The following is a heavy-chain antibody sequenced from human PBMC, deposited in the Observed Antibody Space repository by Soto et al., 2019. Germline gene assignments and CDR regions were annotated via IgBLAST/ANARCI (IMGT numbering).Heavy chain of an antibody. CDR2: ISAYNGNT. D-gene: IGHD3-3*01. V-gene: IGHV1-18*01. Sequence: GASVKVSCKASGYTFTSYGISWVRQAPGQGLEWMGWISAYNGNTNYAQKLQGRVTMTTDTSTSTAYMELRSLRSDDTAVYYCARDTAGYYDVWSGYSHTRDAFDIWGQGTMVTVSS. CDR1: GYTFTSYG. CDR3: ARDTAGYYDVWSGYSHTRDAFDI. J-gene: IGHJ3*02.